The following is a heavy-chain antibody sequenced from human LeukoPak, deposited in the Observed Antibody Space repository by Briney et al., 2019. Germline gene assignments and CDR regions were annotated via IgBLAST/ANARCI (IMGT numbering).Heavy chain of an antibody. V-gene: IGHV3-64*01. Sequence: GGSLRLSCAASGFTFSSYAMHWVRQAPGKGLEYVSAISSNGGSTYYANSVKGRFTISRDNSKNTLYLRMGSLRAEDMAVYYCARGRYCSSTSCYTRWGYYYYGMDVWGQGTTVTVSS. J-gene: IGHJ6*02. CDR2: ISSNGGST. D-gene: IGHD2-2*02. CDR1: GFTFSSYA. CDR3: ARGRYCSSTSCYTRWGYYYYGMDV.